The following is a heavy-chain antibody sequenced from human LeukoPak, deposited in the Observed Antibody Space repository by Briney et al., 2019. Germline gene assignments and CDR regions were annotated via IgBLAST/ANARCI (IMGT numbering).Heavy chain of an antibody. CDR3: ARASVYYASGSYRYYYMDV. D-gene: IGHD3-10*01. CDR2: MNPNSGNT. J-gene: IGHJ6*03. Sequence: ASVKVSCKASGYTFISYDINWVRQATGQGLEWMEWMNPNSGNTGYAQKFQGRVTMTRNTSISTAYMELSSLRSEDTAVYNCARASVYYASGSYRYYYMDVWGKGTTVTISS. CDR1: GYTFISYD. V-gene: IGHV1-8*01.